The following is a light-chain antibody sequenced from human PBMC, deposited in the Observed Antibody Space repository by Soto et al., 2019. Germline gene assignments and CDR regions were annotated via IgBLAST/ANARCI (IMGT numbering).Light chain of an antibody. CDR3: KQYNQHPPT. CDR1: QSLLHITVENC. Sequence: VMTQTPLSLSVAPGQPASISCKSSQSLLHITVENCLFWYLQKPGQSPQLLIYEVSTLVSGVPDRFSGSGSGTEFTLEISSVETDDVGIYYCKQYNQHPPTFGQGTRLEIK. CDR2: EVS. V-gene: IGKV2-29*03. J-gene: IGKJ5*01.